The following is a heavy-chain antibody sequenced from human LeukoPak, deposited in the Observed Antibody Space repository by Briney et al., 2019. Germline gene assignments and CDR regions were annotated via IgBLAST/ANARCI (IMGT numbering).Heavy chain of an antibody. V-gene: IGHV4-39*07. Sequence: PSETLSLTCTVSGGSISSSTYFWGWIRQPPGKGLEWIGTIYYSGSTYYNPSLKSRVTISVDSSKNQFSLRLSSVTAADTAVYYCARTVLYYYYYYYMDVWGKGTTVTVSS. J-gene: IGHJ6*03. CDR1: GGSISSSTYF. CDR2: IYYSGST. CDR3: ARTVLYYYYYYYMDV. D-gene: IGHD2-8*01.